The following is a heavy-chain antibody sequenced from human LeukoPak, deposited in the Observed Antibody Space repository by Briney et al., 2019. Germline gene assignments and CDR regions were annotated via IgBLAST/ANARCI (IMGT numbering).Heavy chain of an antibody. V-gene: IGHV3-74*03. Sequence: GGSMRLASAPSGFTFRNHWMHWVRQPAGKLLVWVSRISSDGSSTTYAASVKGRFTISRDNAKNTLYLQMNNLRAEDTAMYYCARDQRVTGRPDIDYWGQGTLVIVST. D-gene: IGHD6-6*01. CDR2: ISSDGSST. CDR1: GFTFRNHW. CDR3: ARDQRVTGRPDIDY. J-gene: IGHJ4*02.